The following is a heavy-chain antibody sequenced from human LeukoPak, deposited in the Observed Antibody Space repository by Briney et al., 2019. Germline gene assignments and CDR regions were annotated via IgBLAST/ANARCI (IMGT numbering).Heavy chain of an antibody. D-gene: IGHD6-13*01. J-gene: IGHJ5*02. Sequence: ASVKVSCKASGYSSTNYGISWVRQAPGQGLEWMGWIHIYRGNTNYAQKFQGRVTMTTDTSTSTVYMEVGGLRSDDTAMYYCARDVGITVADSFDPWGQGTLVTVSS. CDR3: ARDVGITVADSFDP. CDR1: GYSSTNYG. CDR2: IHIYRGNT. V-gene: IGHV1-18*01.